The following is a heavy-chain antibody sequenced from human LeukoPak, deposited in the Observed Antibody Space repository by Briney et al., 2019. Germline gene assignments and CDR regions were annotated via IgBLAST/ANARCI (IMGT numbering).Heavy chain of an antibody. CDR3: AKGLTYYDILTGYHDRLDYFDY. D-gene: IGHD3-9*01. Sequence: GGSLRLSCAASGFTFSSYEMNWVRQAPGKGLEWVSYISSSGSTIYYADSVKGRFTISRDNAKNSLYLQMNSLRAEDTAVYYGAKGLTYYDILTGYHDRLDYFDYWGQGTLVTVST. V-gene: IGHV3-48*03. CDR2: ISSSGSTI. J-gene: IGHJ4*02. CDR1: GFTFSSYE.